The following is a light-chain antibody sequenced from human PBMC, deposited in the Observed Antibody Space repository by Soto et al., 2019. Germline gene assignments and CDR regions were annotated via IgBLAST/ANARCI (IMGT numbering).Light chain of an antibody. CDR1: QSVSSY. Sequence: EIVLTQSPATLSLSPGERATLSCRASQSVSSYLAWYQQKPGQAPRLLIYDASNRATGIPARFSGSGSGTDFTLTISSLEPEDFAVYYCQQRSIWPPDTFGQGTKLEFK. CDR3: QQRSIWPPDT. CDR2: DAS. V-gene: IGKV3-11*01. J-gene: IGKJ2*01.